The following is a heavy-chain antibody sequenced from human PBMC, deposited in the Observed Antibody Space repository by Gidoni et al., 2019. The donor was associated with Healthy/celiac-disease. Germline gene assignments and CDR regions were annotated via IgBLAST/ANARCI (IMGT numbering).Heavy chain of an antibody. CDR3: TSPIFIVGGQSGAFDI. D-gene: IGHD1-26*01. Sequence: VQLVESWGGWVQPGRALGISLPASVFPLGAYALSWFRQAPGKGLEWVGLMRSKAYGGKTEYAETVKGRFTISRDDSKSIAYLQMNSLKTEETAVYDCTSPIFIVGGQSGAFDIWGQGTMVTVSS. J-gene: IGHJ3*02. V-gene: IGHV3-49*03. CDR2: MRSKAYGGKT. CDR1: VFPLGAYA.